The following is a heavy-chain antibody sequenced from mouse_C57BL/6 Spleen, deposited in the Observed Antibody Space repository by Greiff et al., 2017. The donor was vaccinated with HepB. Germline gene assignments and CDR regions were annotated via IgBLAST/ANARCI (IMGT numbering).Heavy chain of an antibody. Sequence: QVQLQQSGAELVKPGASVKLSCKASGYTFTSYWMQWVKQRPGQGLEWIGEIDPSDSYTNYNQKFKGKATLTVDTSSSTAYMQLSSLTSEDSAVYYCAREVAMDYWGQGTSVTVSS. CDR2: IDPSDSYT. J-gene: IGHJ4*01. CDR1: GYTFTSYW. V-gene: IGHV1-50*01. CDR3: AREVAMDY.